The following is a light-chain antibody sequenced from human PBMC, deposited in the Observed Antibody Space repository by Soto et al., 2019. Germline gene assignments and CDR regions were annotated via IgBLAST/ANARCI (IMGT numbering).Light chain of an antibody. V-gene: IGLV2-23*01. CDR3: CSYAGSQV. CDR2: EGS. CDR1: SSDVGSYNL. Sequence: QSVLTQPASVSGSPGQSITISCTGTSSDVGSYNLVSWYQQHPGKAPKLMIYEGSKRPSGVSNRFSGSKSGNTASLTISGLQAEDEADYYCCSYAGSQVFGGGTKLPVL. J-gene: IGLJ2*01.